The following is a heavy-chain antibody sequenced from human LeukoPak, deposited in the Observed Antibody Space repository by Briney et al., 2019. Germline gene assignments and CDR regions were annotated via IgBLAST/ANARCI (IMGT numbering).Heavy chain of an antibody. V-gene: IGHV1-69*05. CDR2: IIPIFGTA. CDR1: GGTFSSYA. Sequence: SVKVSCKASGGTFSSYAISWVRQAPGQGLEWMGGIIPIFGTANYAQKFQGRVTITTDESTSTAYMELSSLRSEDTAVYYCATDYYDSSGSFDYWGQGTLVTVSS. CDR3: ATDYYDSSGSFDY. D-gene: IGHD3-22*01. J-gene: IGHJ4*02.